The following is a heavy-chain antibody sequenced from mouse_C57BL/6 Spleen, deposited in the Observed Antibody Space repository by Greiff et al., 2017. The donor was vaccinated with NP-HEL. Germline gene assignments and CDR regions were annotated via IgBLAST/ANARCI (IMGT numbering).Heavy chain of an antibody. V-gene: IGHV5-9-1*02. CDR3: TNGLNWDENFDV. CDR2: ISSGGDYI. J-gene: IGHJ1*03. Sequence: EVQRVESGEGLVKPGGSLKLSCAASGFTFSSYAMSWVRQTPEKRLEWVAYISSGGDYIYYADTVKGRFTISRDNARNTLYLQMSSLKSEDTAMYYCTNGLNWDENFDVWGTGTTVTVSS. D-gene: IGHD4-1*02. CDR1: GFTFSSYA.